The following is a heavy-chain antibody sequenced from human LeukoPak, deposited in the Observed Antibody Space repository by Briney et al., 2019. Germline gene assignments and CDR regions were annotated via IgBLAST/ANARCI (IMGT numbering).Heavy chain of an antibody. CDR1: GFTVSSNY. CDR3: ARPGIAAAGTPSSLDY. D-gene: IGHD6-13*01. V-gene: IGHV3-53*05. J-gene: IGHJ4*02. Sequence: GGSLRLSCAASGFTVSSNYMSWVRQAPGKGLEWVSVIYSGGSTYYADSVKGRFTISRDNSKNTLYLQMNSLRAEDTAVYYCARPGIAAAGTPSSLDYWGQGTLVTVSS. CDR2: IYSGGST.